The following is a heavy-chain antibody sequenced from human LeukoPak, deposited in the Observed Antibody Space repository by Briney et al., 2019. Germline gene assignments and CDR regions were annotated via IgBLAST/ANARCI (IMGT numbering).Heavy chain of an antibody. D-gene: IGHD6-13*01. CDR2: IYNSEST. V-gene: IGHV4-61*03. Sequence: LETLSVTRTVSGGWVSSGHYYWSWIRQPPGKGLEWIGYIYNSESTNYNPSLKSRVTISVDTSKNHFSLKLSSVTAADTAVYYCATGGSLAAAGDYWGQGTLVTVSS. CDR1: GGWVSSGHYY. J-gene: IGHJ4*02. CDR3: ATGGSLAAAGDY.